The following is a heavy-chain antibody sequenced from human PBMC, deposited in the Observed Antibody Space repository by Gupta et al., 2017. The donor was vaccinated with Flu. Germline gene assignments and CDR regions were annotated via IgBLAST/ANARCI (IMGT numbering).Heavy chain of an antibody. CDR2: ISGSGGST. V-gene: IGHV3-23*01. CDR3: AKDSRWYYDSSGPN. CDR1: GFTFSSYA. J-gene: IGHJ4*02. D-gene: IGHD3-22*01. Sequence: EVQLLESGGGLVQPGGSLRLSCAASGFTFSSYAMSWVRQAPGKGLEWVSAISGSGGSTYYADSGKGRFTISRDNSKNTLYLQMNSLRAEETAVYYCAKDSRWYYDSSGPNGGQGTLVTVSS.